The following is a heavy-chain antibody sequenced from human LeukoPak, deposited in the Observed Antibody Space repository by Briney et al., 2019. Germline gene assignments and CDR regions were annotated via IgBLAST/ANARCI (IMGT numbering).Heavy chain of an antibody. Sequence: PGGSLRLSCAASGFTFSSYEMNWVRQAPGKGLEWISYISGSGSTIYYADSVKGRFTISRDNARSSLYLQLNSLRAEDTAVYYCARDYTVMVQPSADYYYMDVWGKGTTVTVSS. CDR1: GFTFSSYE. J-gene: IGHJ6*03. D-gene: IGHD1-1*01. CDR2: ISGSGSTI. V-gene: IGHV3-48*03. CDR3: ARDYTVMVQPSADYYYMDV.